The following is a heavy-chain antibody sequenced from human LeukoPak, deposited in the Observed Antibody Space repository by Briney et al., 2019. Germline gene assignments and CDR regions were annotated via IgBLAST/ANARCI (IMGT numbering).Heavy chain of an antibody. CDR3: VRSGYSSGSYFDP. J-gene: IGHJ5*02. V-gene: IGHV4-4*07. CDR2: VYSSGDT. D-gene: IGHD2-21*01. Sequence: SETLSLTCTVSGGSISGYFWGWIRQPAGSGLEWIGRVYSSGDTDYNPSLRSRVAMSLDTSKNQFSLRVNSVTAADTAVYYCVRSGYSSGSYFDPWSQGILVTVSS. CDR1: GGSISGYF.